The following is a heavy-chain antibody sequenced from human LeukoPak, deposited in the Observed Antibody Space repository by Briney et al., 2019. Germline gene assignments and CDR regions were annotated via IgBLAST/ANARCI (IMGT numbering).Heavy chain of an antibody. CDR2: IWYDGSNK. J-gene: IGHJ4*02. V-gene: IGHV3-33*01. CDR3: ARDHQVSYFDY. Sequence: GRSLRLSCAASGFTFSNYGMHWVRQAPGKGLEWVAVIWYDGSNKYYADSMKGRFTISRDNSKNTLYLQMNSLRADDTAVYYCARDHQVSYFDYWGQGTLVTVSS. CDR1: GFTFSNYG. D-gene: IGHD6-6*01.